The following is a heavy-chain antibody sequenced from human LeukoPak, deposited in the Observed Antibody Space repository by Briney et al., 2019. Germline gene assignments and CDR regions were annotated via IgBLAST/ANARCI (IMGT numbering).Heavy chain of an antibody. CDR2: ISSSGSTI. CDR1: GFTFSTYG. V-gene: IGHV3-48*04. D-gene: IGHD3-10*02. J-gene: IGHJ6*04. Sequence: PGGSLRLSCVASGFTFSTYGMSWARQAPGKGLEWVSYISSSGSTIYYADSVKGRFTISRDNAKNSLYLQMNSLRAEDTAVYYCAELGITMIGGVWGKGTTVTISS. CDR3: AELGITMIGGV.